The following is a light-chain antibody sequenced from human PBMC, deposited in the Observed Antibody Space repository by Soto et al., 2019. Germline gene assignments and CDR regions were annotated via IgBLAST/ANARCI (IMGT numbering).Light chain of an antibody. CDR1: QGSKND. V-gene: IGKV1-17*01. CDR3: LQYYSYPLT. Sequence: DIQMTQSPYSLSASVGDRVTITCRASQGSKNDLGWYQQKPGKAPKRLMYSAFNLQSGVPSRFSGSGSGTEFTLPLTSLQPEDFATYDCLQYYSYPLTFGGGTKVEIK. CDR2: SAF. J-gene: IGKJ4*01.